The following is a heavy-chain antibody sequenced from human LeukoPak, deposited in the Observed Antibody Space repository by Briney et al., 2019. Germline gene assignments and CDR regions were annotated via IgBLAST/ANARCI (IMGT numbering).Heavy chain of an antibody. CDR3: ARVLGQQLVFDI. CDR2: IYYSGST. J-gene: IGHJ3*02. V-gene: IGHV4-59*01. D-gene: IGHD6-13*01. Sequence: SETLSLTCTVSGGSISSYYWSWIRQPPGKGLEWIGYIYYSGSTNYNPSLKSRVTISVDTSKNQFSLKLSSVTATDTAVYYCARVLGQQLVFDIWGQGTMVTVSS. CDR1: GGSISSYY.